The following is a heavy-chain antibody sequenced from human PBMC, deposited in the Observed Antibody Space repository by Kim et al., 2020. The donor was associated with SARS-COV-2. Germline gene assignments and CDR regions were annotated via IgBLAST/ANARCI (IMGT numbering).Heavy chain of an antibody. Sequence: SVKVSCKASGGTFSNYAISWVRQAPGQGLEWMGGSIPIIGTANYAQKFQGRVTITADESTSAAYMELSSLRSEDTAVYYCARDRSQWRALYDSFDIWGQ. V-gene: IGHV1-69*13. D-gene: IGHD6-19*01. CDR1: GGTFSNYA. CDR3: ARDRSQWRALYDSFDI. CDR2: SIPIIGTA. J-gene: IGHJ3*02.